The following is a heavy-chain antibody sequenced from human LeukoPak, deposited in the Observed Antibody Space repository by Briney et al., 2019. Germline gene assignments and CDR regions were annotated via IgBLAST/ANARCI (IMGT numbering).Heavy chain of an antibody. CDR1: GFTFSSYA. CDR3: AKGYCSSTSCYFHY. J-gene: IGHJ4*02. V-gene: IGHV3-23*01. CDR2: ISGSGGST. D-gene: IGHD2-2*01. Sequence: GGSLRLSCAASGFTFSSYAMRWVRQAPGKGLEWVSAISGSGGSTYYADSVKGRFTISRDNSKNTLYLQMNSLRAEDTAVYYCAKGYCSSTSCYFHYWGQGTLVTVSS.